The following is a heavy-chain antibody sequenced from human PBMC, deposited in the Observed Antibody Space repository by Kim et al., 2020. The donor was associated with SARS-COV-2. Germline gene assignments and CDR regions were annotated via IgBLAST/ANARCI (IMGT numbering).Heavy chain of an antibody. CDR3: ARGDSSGWSEGYYYYYGMDV. D-gene: IGHD6-19*01. J-gene: IGHJ6*02. CDR1: GFTFSSYS. CDR2: ISSSSSTI. V-gene: IGHV3-48*02. Sequence: GGSLRLSCAASGFTFSSYSMNWVRQAPGKGLEWVSYISSSSSTIYYADSVKGRFTISRDNAKNSLYLQMNSLRDEDTAVYYCARGDSSGWSEGYYYYYGMDVWGQGTTVTVSS.